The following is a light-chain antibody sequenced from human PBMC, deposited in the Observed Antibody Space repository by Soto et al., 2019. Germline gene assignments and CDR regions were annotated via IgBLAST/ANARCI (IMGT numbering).Light chain of an antibody. V-gene: IGLV2-23*02. CDR2: EVS. J-gene: IGLJ1*01. Sequence: QSVLTQPASLSGSPGQWITISCTGTSSDVGSYNLVSWYQQHPGKAPKLMIYEVSKRPSGVSNRFSGSKSGNTASLTISGLQAEDEADYYCCSYAGSSTYVFGTGTKVTVL. CDR1: SSDVGSYNL. CDR3: CSYAGSSTYV.